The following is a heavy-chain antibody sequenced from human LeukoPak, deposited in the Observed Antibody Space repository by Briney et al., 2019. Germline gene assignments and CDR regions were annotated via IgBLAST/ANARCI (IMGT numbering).Heavy chain of an antibody. CDR1: GFSFSSYA. V-gene: IGHV3-23*01. Sequence: GGSLRLSCAASGFSFSSYAMSWVRQAPGKGLEWVSSISGSGGNTYYADYVKGRFTISRDNSKDTLYPQMNNLRAEDTAVYFCAKEGFDYWGQGTLVTVSS. J-gene: IGHJ4*02. CDR2: ISGSGGNT. CDR3: AKEGFDY.